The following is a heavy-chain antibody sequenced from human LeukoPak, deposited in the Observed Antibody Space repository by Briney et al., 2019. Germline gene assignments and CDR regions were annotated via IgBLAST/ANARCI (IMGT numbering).Heavy chain of an antibody. Sequence: SETLSLTCAVYGGSFSGYYWSWIRQPPGKGLEWIGEINHSGSTNYNPSLKSRVTISVDTSKNQFSLKLSSVTAADTAVYYCARRGYSYGRNDAFGIWGQGTMVTVSS. CDR1: GGSFSGYY. CDR3: ARRGYSYGRNDAFGI. CDR2: INHSGST. V-gene: IGHV4-34*01. D-gene: IGHD5-18*01. J-gene: IGHJ3*02.